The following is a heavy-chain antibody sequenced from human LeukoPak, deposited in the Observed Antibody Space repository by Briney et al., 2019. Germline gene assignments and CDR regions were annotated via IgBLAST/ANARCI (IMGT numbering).Heavy chain of an antibody. CDR3: ARGLGYCSSTSCYRVNWFDP. CDR1: GGSISSGGYY. CDR2: IYYSGST. V-gene: IGHV4-31*03. J-gene: IGHJ5*02. Sequence: SETLSLTCTVSGGSISSGGYYWSWIRQHPGKGLEWIGYIYYSGSTYYNPSLKSRVTISVDTSKNQFSLKLSSVTAADTAVYYCARGLGYCSSTSCYRVNWFDPWGQGALVTVSS. D-gene: IGHD2-2*02.